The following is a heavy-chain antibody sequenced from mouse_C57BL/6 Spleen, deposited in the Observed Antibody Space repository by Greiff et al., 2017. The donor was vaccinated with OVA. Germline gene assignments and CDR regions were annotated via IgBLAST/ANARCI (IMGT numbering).Heavy chain of an antibody. CDR1: GYTFTSYW. CDR2: IDPSDSYT. V-gene: IGHV1-50*01. J-gene: IGHJ2*01. D-gene: IGHD1-1*01. Sequence: QVQLKQPGAELVKPGASVKLSCKASGYTFTSYWMQWVKQRPGQGLEWIGEIDPSDSYTNYNQKFKGKATLTVDTSSNTAYMQLSSLTTEDSAIYYCARYGYYGGWGQGTTLTVSS. CDR3: ARYGYYGG.